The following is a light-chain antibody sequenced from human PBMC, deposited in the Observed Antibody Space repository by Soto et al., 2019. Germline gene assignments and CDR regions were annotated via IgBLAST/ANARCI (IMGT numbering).Light chain of an antibody. V-gene: IGKV1-39*01. Sequence: DIQMTQSPSSLSASVGDRVTITCRASQSINSYLNWYQQKPGKAPKFLIHAASSLQSGVPSRFRGYGSGTDFTLTISSLQPEDFATYYCQQSYSTPVTFGQGTKVEIK. CDR1: QSINSY. CDR2: AAS. CDR3: QQSYSTPVT. J-gene: IGKJ1*01.